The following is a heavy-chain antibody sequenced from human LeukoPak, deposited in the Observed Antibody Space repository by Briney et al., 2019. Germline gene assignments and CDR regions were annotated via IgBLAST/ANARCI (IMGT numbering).Heavy chain of an antibody. CDR3: AGGERYSGIDYYYYGMDV. CDR2: ISAYNGNT. CDR1: GYTFTSYG. J-gene: IGHJ6*02. D-gene: IGHD1-26*01. Sequence: ASVKVSCKASGYTFTSYGISWVRQAPGQGLGWMGWISAYNGNTNYAQKLQGRVTMTTDTSTSTAYMELRSLRSDDTAVYYCAGGERYSGIDYYYYGMDVWGQGTTVTVSS. V-gene: IGHV1-18*01.